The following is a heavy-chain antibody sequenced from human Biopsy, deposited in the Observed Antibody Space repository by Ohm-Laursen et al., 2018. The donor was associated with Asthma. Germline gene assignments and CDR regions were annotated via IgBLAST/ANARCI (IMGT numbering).Heavy chain of an antibody. Sequence: SLRLSCAASGFIFSSYWMSWVRQAPGKGLEWVANIKKDGSEKYYVDSVKGRLTISRDNVKNSLYLHMNSLRAEDTAVYYCARGGYCTSPTCPWGRYATDVWGQGTTVTVSS. J-gene: IGHJ6*02. CDR3: ARGGYCTSPTCPWGRYATDV. CDR2: IKKDGSEK. CDR1: GFIFSSYW. D-gene: IGHD2-2*01. V-gene: IGHV3-7*01.